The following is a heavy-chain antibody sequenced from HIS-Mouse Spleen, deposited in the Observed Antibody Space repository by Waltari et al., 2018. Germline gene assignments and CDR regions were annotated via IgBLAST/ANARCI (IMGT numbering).Heavy chain of an antibody. CDR2: NSYDGRNK. J-gene: IGHJ4*02. CDR1: GFTFSSYA. D-gene: IGHD5-12*01. V-gene: IGHV3-30*04. Sequence: QVQLVESGGGVVQPGRSLRLSCAASGFTFSSYAMHWGRRAPGKGLEWVAFNSYDGRNKYYADSVKGRFTISRDNSKNTLYLQMNSLRAEDTAVYYCARAGTLHIVATTFDYWGQGTLVTVSS. CDR3: ARAGTLHIVATTFDY.